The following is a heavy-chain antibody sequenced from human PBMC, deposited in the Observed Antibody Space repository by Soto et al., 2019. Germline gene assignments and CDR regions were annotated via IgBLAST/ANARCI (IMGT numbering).Heavy chain of an antibody. CDR1: GYTFTGYY. V-gene: IGHV1-2*04. CDR2: INPNSGGT. Sequence: GASVKVSCKASGYTFTGYYMHWVRQAPGQGLEWMGWINPNSGGTNYAQKFQGWVTMTRDTSISTAYMELSRLRSDDTAVYYCARQLKIGARTTVTTPVAFDIWGQGTMVTVSS. J-gene: IGHJ3*02. D-gene: IGHD4-17*01. CDR3: ARQLKIGARTTVTTPVAFDI.